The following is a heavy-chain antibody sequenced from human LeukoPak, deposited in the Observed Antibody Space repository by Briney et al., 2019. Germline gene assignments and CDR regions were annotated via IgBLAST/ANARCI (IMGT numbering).Heavy chain of an antibody. CDR3: ARALGYYDSSGYSYFDY. CDR2: IYTSGST. J-gene: IGHJ4*02. CDR1: GGSISSGSYY. V-gene: IGHV4-61*02. D-gene: IGHD3-22*01. Sequence: SETLSLTCTVSGGSISSGSYYWSWIRQPAGKGLEWIGRIYTSGSTNYNPSLKSRVTISVDTSKNQFSLKLSSVTAADTAVYYCARALGYYDSSGYSYFDYWGQGTLVTVSS.